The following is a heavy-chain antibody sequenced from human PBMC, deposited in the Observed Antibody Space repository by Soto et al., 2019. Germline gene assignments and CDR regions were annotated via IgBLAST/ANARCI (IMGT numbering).Heavy chain of an antibody. V-gene: IGHV3-21*01. CDR2: ISGSSRHI. CDR3: ARDPSDLWEPDQYFQY. CDR1: GFTFSSYS. Sequence: EVQLVESGGGLVKPGGSLRLSCAASGFTFSSYSMNWVRQAPGKGLEWVSSISGSSRHIYSADSVKGRFTISRDNAKNSRYLQMNSLRAEDTAVYYCARDPSDLWEPDQYFQYWGQGALVTVSS. J-gene: IGHJ1*01. D-gene: IGHD1-26*01.